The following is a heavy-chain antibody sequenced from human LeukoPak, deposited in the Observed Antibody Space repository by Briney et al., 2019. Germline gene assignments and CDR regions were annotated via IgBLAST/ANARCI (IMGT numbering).Heavy chain of an antibody. CDR1: GFIFTSYA. CDR3: VAVTGRPAGGGVYY. D-gene: IGHD6-19*01. CDR2: IGYSGGRT. Sequence: GGSLRLSCAASGFIFTSYAMSWVRQAPGKGLEWVSSIGYSGGRTDYAGSVKGRFTISRDNSKNTLYLQMNSLTGEDSAVYYCVAVTGRPAGGGVYYWGQGTLVTVSS. V-gene: IGHV3-23*01. J-gene: IGHJ4*02.